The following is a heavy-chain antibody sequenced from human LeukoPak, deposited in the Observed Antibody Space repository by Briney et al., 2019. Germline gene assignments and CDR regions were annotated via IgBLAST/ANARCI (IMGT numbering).Heavy chain of an antibody. CDR1: GGSISSYY. V-gene: IGHV4-59*01. CDR2: IYYSGST. Sequence: SETLSLTCTVSGGSISSYYWSSIRQPPARGREWIGYIYYSGSTNYNPSHKSRVTISVDTSKNQFSLKLSSVTAADTAVYYCARGKCSGGSCYRDYWGQGTLVTVSS. CDR3: ARGKCSGGSCYRDY. J-gene: IGHJ4*02. D-gene: IGHD2-15*01.